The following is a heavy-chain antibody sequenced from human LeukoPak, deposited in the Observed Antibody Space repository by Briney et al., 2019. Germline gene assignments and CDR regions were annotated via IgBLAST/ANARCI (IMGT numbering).Heavy chain of an antibody. D-gene: IGHD3-9*01. CDR2: INSDGRST. J-gene: IGHJ4*02. Sequence: PGGSLRLSCATSGFIFSNYAVNWVRQAPGKGLVWVSRINSDGRSTNYADSVKGRFTISRDNAKNTLYLQMNSLRAEDTAVYYCARGADSGYSSDNWGQGALVSVSS. CDR3: ARGADSGYSSDN. V-gene: IGHV3-74*01. CDR1: GFIFSNYA.